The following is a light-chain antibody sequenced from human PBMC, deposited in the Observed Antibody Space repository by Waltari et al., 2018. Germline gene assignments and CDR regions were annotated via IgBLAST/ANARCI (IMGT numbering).Light chain of an antibody. CDR3: QQYNYSPFT. CDR2: YAS. J-gene: IGKJ3*01. Sequence: DIQMTQSPSSLSASVGDRVTITCRASQGINNYLSWYQQKPGKAPKSLIYYASSLETGVPSRFSGSRSGTDYTLTISSLQPEDVATYYCQQYNYSPFTFGPGTKLDIK. CDR1: QGINNY. V-gene: IGKV1-33*01.